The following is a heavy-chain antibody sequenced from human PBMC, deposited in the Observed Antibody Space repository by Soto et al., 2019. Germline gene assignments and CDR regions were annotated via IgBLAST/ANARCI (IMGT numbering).Heavy chain of an antibody. V-gene: IGHV1-69*06. Sequence: SVKVSCKVSGGTFSSYAISWVRQAPGQGLEWMGGIIPIFGTANYAQKFQGRVAITADKSTSTAYMELSSLRSEDTAVYYCARDPGVGRFDPWGKGTLVTVSS. CDR2: IIPIFGTA. CDR1: GGTFSSYA. CDR3: ARDPGVGRFDP. J-gene: IGHJ5*02. D-gene: IGHD2-8*01.